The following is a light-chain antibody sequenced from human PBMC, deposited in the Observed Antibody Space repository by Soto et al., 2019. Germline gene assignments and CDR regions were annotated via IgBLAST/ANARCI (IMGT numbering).Light chain of an antibody. Sequence: QSVLTQPPSASGTPGQRVTISCFGSTSTTGSVPLHCYQHLPGTAPKLLIYSNYQRPSGVPDRFSGSKSGTSASLAISGLQSEDEADYYCAAWDDSLNGPVFGGGTKLTVL. CDR3: AAWDDSLNGPV. CDR1: TSTTGSVP. V-gene: IGLV1-44*01. CDR2: SNY. J-gene: IGLJ3*02.